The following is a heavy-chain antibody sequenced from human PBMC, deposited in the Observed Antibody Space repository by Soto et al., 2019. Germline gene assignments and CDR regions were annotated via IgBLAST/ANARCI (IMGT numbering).Heavy chain of an antibody. CDR2: ISYDGSNK. CDR3: AKLFGYYDSSGHSLDAFDI. D-gene: IGHD3-22*01. CDR1: GFTFSSYG. J-gene: IGHJ3*02. V-gene: IGHV3-30*18. Sequence: GGSLRLSCAASGFTFSSYGMHWVRQAPGKGLEWVAVISYDGSNKYYADSVKGRFTISRDNSKNTLYLQMNSLRAEDTAVYYCAKLFGYYDSSGHSLDAFDIWGQGTMVTVSS.